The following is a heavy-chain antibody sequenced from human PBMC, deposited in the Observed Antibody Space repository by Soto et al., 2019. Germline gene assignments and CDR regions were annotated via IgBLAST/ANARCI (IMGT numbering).Heavy chain of an antibody. Sequence: QVQLQESGPGLVKPSETLSLTCTVSGGSISSYYWSWIRQPPGKGLEWIGYIYYSGSTNYNPSLKSRVTISVDTSKNQFSLKLSSVTAADTAVYYCARDRGGYLDYWGQGTLVTVSS. CDR2: IYYSGST. CDR3: ARDRGGYLDY. J-gene: IGHJ4*02. CDR1: GGSISSYY. D-gene: IGHD2-15*01. V-gene: IGHV4-59*01.